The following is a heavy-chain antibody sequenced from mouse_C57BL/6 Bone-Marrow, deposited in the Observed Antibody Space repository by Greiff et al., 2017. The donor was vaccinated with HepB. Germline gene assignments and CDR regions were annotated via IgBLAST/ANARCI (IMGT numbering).Heavy chain of an antibody. J-gene: IGHJ2*01. D-gene: IGHD1-1*01. CDR3: ANYYGSNRFDY. Sequence: VKVVESGPELVKPGASVKISCKASGYAFSSSWMNWVKQRPGKGLEWIGRIYPGDGDTNYNEKFKGKATLTADKSSSTAYMQLSSLTSEDSAVYFCANYYGSNRFDYWGQGTTLTVSS. CDR2: IYPGDGDT. V-gene: IGHV1-82*01. CDR1: GYAFSSSW.